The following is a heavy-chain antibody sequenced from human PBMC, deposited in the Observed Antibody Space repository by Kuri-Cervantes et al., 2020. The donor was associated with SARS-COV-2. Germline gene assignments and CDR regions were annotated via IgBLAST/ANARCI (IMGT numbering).Heavy chain of an antibody. CDR1: GFIFSRYG. CDR3: AKEGSSGWYGGD. Sequence: GGSLRLSCEASGFIFSRYGMHWVRQAPGKGLEWVAAIGYDGSRKHYSDSLKGRFTISRDNSQNTVYLQMSTLRDDDTAVHYCAKEGSSGWYGGDWGQGALVTVSS. J-gene: IGHJ4*02. V-gene: IGHV3-30*18. D-gene: IGHD6-19*01. CDR2: IGYDGSRK.